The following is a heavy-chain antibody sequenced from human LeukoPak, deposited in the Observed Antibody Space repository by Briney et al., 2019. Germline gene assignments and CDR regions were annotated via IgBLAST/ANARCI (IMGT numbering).Heavy chain of an antibody. D-gene: IGHD3-10*01. CDR1: GGSISSYY. V-gene: IGHV4-59*08. CDR3: ARGLVPYGSGSSIHGMDV. Sequence: SETLSLTCTVSGGSISSYYWSWIRQPPGKGLEWIGYIYYSGSTNYNPSFKSRVTISVDTSKNQFSLKLSSVTAADTAVYYCARGLVPYGSGSSIHGMDVWGQGTTVTVSS. CDR2: IYYSGST. J-gene: IGHJ6*02.